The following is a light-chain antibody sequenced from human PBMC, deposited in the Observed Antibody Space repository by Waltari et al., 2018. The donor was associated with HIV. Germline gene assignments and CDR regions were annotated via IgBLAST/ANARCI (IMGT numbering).Light chain of an antibody. Sequence: QFALPQPRSVSGSPGQTVNIACTETNSDLGDYNYASWYQQHPCKAPNLMIYDVTKRPSGVPDRFSGSKSGNTASLTISGLQAEDEAAYYCCSFAGSYTLVFGGGTKLTVL. CDR3: CSFAGSYTLV. J-gene: IGLJ3*02. V-gene: IGLV2-11*01. CDR1: NSDLGDYNY. CDR2: DVT.